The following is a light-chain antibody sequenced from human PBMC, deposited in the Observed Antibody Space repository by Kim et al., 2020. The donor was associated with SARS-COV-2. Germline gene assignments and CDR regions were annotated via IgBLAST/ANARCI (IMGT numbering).Light chain of an antibody. Sequence: LSPGERATLSCRASQSVNSNYVAWYQQKLGQAPRLLIYGASSRAIGIPDRFSGSGSGTDFTLTISRLEPEEFAVYYCQQYGNSQYTFGQGTKLEI. CDR1: QSVNSNY. J-gene: IGKJ2*01. CDR3: QQYGNSQYT. CDR2: GAS. V-gene: IGKV3-20*01.